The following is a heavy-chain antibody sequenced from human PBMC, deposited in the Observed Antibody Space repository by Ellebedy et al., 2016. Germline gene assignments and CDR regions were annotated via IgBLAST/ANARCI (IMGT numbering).Heavy chain of an antibody. Sequence: SETLSLXXAVYGGSFSGYYWSWIRQPPGKGLEWIGSMYYGGSTYYNPSLKSRVTIFVDMSKNQFSLELSSVTAADTAVYYCATLTIPGGSDSWGQGTLVAVSS. CDR3: ATLTIPGGSDS. V-gene: IGHV4-34*01. CDR2: MYYGGST. J-gene: IGHJ4*02. CDR1: GGSFSGYY. D-gene: IGHD3-3*01.